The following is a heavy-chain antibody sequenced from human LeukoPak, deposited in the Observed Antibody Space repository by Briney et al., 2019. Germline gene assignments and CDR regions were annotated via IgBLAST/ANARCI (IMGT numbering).Heavy chain of an antibody. CDR2: INHSGST. CDR1: GGSLSGYY. V-gene: IGHV4-34*01. J-gene: IGHJ4*02. CDR3: ARGFRRTYYYDSSGYPFDY. Sequence: SETLSLTCAVYGGSLSGYYWSWIRQPPGKGLEWIGEINHSGSTNYNPSLKSRVTISVDTSKNQFSLKLSSVTAADTAVYYCARGFRRTYYYDSSGYPFDYWGQGTLVTVSS. D-gene: IGHD3-22*01.